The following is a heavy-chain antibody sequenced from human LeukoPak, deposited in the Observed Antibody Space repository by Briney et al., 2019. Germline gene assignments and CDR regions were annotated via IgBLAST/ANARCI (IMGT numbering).Heavy chain of an antibody. CDR1: GGSFSGYY. CDR2: INHSGST. V-gene: IGHV4-34*01. Sequence: SETLSLTCAVYGGSFSGYYWSWIRQPPGKGLEWIGEINHSGSTNYNPSLKSRVTISVDTSKNQFSLKLSSVTAADTAVYYCASLGSGGWYSIDYWGQGTLVTVSS. J-gene: IGHJ4*02. CDR3: ASLGSGGWYSIDY. D-gene: IGHD6-19*01.